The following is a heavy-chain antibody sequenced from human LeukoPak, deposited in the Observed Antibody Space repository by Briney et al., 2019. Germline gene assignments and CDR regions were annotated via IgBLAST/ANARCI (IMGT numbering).Heavy chain of an antibody. D-gene: IGHD2-2*01. J-gene: IGHJ4*02. Sequence: GESLKISCKGSGYSFTSYWIGWVRQMPGKGLEWTGIIYPGDSDTRYSPSFQGQVTMSADKSITTAYLQWSSLKASDTAIYYCARRVMSRPFDSWGQGTLVTVSS. CDR1: GYSFTSYW. V-gene: IGHV5-51*01. CDR3: ARRVMSRPFDS. CDR2: IYPGDSDT.